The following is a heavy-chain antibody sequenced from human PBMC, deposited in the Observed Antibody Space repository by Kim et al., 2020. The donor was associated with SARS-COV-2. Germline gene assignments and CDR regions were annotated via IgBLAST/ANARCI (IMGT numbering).Heavy chain of an antibody. J-gene: IGHJ4*02. CDR3: ARLRSDDYVWGRITVGVFGEYYFDY. CDR1: GGSISSSSYY. V-gene: IGHV4-39*01. Sequence: SETLSLTCTVSGGSISSSSYYWGWIRQPPGKGLEWIGSIYYSGSTYYNPSLKSRVTISVDTSKNQFSLKLSSVTAADTAVYYCARLRSDDYVWGRITVGVFGEYYFDYWGQGTLVTVSS. D-gene: IGHD3-16*01. CDR2: IYYSGST.